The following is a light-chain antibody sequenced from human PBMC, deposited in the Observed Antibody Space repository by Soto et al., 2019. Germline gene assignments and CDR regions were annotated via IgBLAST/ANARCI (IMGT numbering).Light chain of an antibody. CDR1: SSDVGGYNY. CDR2: DVS. V-gene: IGLV2-14*01. Sequence: QSALTQPASVSGSPGQSITISYTGTSSDVGGYNYVSWYQQHPGKAPKLMIYDVSNRPSGVSNRFSGSKSGNTASLTISGLQAEDEADYYCSSYTSSSTDWVFGGGTKLTVL. J-gene: IGLJ3*02. CDR3: SSYTSSSTDWV.